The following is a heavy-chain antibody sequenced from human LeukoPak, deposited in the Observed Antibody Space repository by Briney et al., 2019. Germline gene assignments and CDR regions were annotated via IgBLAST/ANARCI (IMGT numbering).Heavy chain of an antibody. Sequence: GGSLRLSCAASGFTFSSYSMNWVRQAPGKGLEWVSSISSSSSYIYYADSVKGRFTISRDNAKNSLYLQMNSLRAEDTAVYYCARDPAAAGIDYWGQGTLVTVSS. D-gene: IGHD6-13*01. V-gene: IGHV3-21*01. CDR1: GFTFSSYS. J-gene: IGHJ4*02. CDR3: ARDPAAAGIDY. CDR2: ISSSSSYI.